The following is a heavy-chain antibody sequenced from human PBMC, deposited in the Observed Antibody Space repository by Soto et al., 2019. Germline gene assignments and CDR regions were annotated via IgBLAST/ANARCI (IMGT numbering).Heavy chain of an antibody. CDR3: ARESRPRGYCSGGSCYSWFDP. CDR1: GDSVSSNSAA. J-gene: IGHJ5*02. Sequence: PSQTLSLTCAISGDSVSSNSAAWNWIRQSPSRGLEWLGRTYYRSKWYNDYAVSVKSRITINPDTSKNQFSLQLNSVTPEDTAVYYCARESRPRGYCSGGSCYSWFDPWGQGTLVTVS. CDR2: TYYRSKWYN. D-gene: IGHD2-15*01. V-gene: IGHV6-1*01.